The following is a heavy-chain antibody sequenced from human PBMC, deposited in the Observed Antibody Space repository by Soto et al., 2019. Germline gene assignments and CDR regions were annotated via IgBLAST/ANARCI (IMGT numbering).Heavy chain of an antibody. CDR3: ARGPSFSDYGDYVFDY. Sequence: GGSLRLSCAASGFTVSSNYMSWVRQAPGKGLEWVSVIYSGGSTYYADSVKGRFTISRDNSKNTLYLQMNSLRAEDTAVYYCARGPSFSDYGDYVFDYWGQGTLVTVSS. J-gene: IGHJ4*02. CDR2: IYSGGST. CDR1: GFTVSSNY. V-gene: IGHV3-66*01. D-gene: IGHD4-17*01.